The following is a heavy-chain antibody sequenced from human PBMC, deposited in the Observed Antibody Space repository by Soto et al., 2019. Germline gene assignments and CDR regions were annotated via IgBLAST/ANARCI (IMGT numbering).Heavy chain of an antibody. CDR2: IYYSGST. CDR1: GGSISSYY. D-gene: IGHD6-13*01. CDR3: ARSGIAGVDAFGI. J-gene: IGHJ3*02. Sequence: SETLSLTCTVSGGSISSYYWSWIRQPPGKGLEWIGYIYYSGSTNYNPSLKSRVTISVDTSKNQFSLKLSSVTAADTAVYYCARSGIAGVDAFGIWGQGTMVTVSS. V-gene: IGHV4-59*08.